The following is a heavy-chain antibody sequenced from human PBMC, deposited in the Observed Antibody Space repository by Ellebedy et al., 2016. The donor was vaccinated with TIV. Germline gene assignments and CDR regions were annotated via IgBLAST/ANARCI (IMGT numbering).Heavy chain of an antibody. D-gene: IGHD4-17*01. J-gene: IGHJ5*02. Sequence: GGSLRLSCAASGLNFRSYWMTWVRQAPGRGLEWVAKIRQEGDEIYYVESVKGRFTISRDNAKNSLFLQMNSLEVEDTAVYYCARRASYGDYAVQVNPWFDPWGQGTLVTVSS. CDR3: ARRASYGDYAVQVNPWFDP. CDR1: GLNFRSYW. V-gene: IGHV3-7*01. CDR2: IRQEGDEI.